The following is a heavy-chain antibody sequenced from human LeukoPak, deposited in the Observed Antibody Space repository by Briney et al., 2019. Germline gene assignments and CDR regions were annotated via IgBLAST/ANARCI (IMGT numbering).Heavy chain of an antibody. CDR2: ISSSADIV. CDR3: ARETVAGTFDY. J-gene: IGHJ4*02. D-gene: IGHD6-19*01. CDR1: GFIFSEDY. Sequence: PGGSLRLSCAASGFIFSEDYISWIRQAPGKGLEWIADISSSADIVSYADSVKGRFTISRDNGKDSLHLQMNSLRAEDTAVYYCARETVAGTFDYWSQGTLVTVSS. V-gene: IGHV3-11*01.